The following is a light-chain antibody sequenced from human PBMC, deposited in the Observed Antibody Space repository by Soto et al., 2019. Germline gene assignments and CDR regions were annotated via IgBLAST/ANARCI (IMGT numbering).Light chain of an antibody. Sequence: IALTQSPATLSLSTGERATLSRRASQSVSSNYLAWYQQKSGQAPRLLIYGASSRATGIPDRFSGSGSGTDFTLTISRLEPEDFAVYYCQQYGGSPRTFGQG. J-gene: IGKJ1*01. CDR1: QSVSSNY. CDR3: QQYGGSPRT. V-gene: IGKV3-20*01. CDR2: GAS.